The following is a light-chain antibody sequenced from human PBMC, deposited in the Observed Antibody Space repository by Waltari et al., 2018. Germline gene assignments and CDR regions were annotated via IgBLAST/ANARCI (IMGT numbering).Light chain of an antibody. J-gene: IGKJ1*01. Sequence: SSLSASVGDRVTITCRASQGISNYLAWYQQKPGKVPKLLIYAASTLQSGVPSRFSGSGSGTEFTLTISSLQPEDVATYYCQKYNSAPRTFGQGTKVEIK. CDR3: QKYNSAPRT. V-gene: IGKV1-27*01. CDR1: QGISNY. CDR2: AAS.